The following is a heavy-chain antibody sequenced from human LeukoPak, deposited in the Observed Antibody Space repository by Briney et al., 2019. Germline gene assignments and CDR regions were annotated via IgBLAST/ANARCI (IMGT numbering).Heavy chain of an antibody. J-gene: IGHJ4*02. CDR3: ARRYCGSTSCQPLDY. D-gene: IGHD2-2*01. CDR2: ISSSNNYI. V-gene: IGHV3-21*01. Sequence: GGSLRLSCAASGFTFSTYSMNWVRQAPGKGLEWVSSISSSNNYIYYADSVKGRFTVSRDNAKNSLFLQVNSLGAEDTAVYYCARRYCGSTSCQPLDYWGQGTLVTVSS. CDR1: GFTFSTYS.